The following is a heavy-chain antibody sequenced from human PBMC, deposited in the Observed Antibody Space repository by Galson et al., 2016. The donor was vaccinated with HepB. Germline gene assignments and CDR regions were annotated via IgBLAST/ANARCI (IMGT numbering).Heavy chain of an antibody. J-gene: IGHJ4*02. CDR3: ARGGYLTGRNFDY. CDR1: GFTFTTYW. CDR2: INTDGNST. D-gene: IGHD3-9*01. V-gene: IGHV3-74*01. Sequence: SLRLSCAASGFTFTTYWMHWVRQDPEKGLVWVSVINTDGNSTIYADSVKGRFTNSRDNAKNTLSLQMNSLRAEDTAVYYCARGGYLTGRNFDYWGQGTLVTVSS.